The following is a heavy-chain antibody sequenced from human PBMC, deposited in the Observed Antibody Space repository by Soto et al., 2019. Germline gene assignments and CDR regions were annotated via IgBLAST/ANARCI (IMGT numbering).Heavy chain of an antibody. J-gene: IGHJ3*02. CDR2: IYWDDDR. CDR3: AHIMITWGGVSALDAFDM. D-gene: IGHD3-16*01. V-gene: IGHV2-5*02. CDR1: GFSLTTIRVG. Sequence: SGPTLVNPTQTLTLTCSFSGFSLTTIRVGVAWIRQPPGKALEWLAIIYWDDDRRYSPSLKTRLAITKDTSKNQVVLRMTNLDPGDTATYYCAHIMITWGGVSALDAFDMWGRGTMVTVSS.